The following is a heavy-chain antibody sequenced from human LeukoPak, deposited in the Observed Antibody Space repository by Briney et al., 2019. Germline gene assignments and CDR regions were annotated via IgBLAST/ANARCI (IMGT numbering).Heavy chain of an antibody. Sequence: PSETLSLTCTVSGGSISSSSYYWGWIRQPPGKGLEWIGSIYHSGSTYYNPSLKSRVTISVDTSKNQFSLKLSSVTAADTAVYYCARGRSNWNRLRLYYFDYWGQGTLVTVSS. CDR2: IYHSGST. V-gene: IGHV4-39*07. CDR3: ARGRSNWNRLRLYYFDY. J-gene: IGHJ4*02. D-gene: IGHD1-20*01. CDR1: GGSISSSSYY.